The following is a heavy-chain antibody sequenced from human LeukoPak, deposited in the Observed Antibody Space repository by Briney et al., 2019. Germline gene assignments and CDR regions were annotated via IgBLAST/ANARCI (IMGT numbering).Heavy chain of an antibody. D-gene: IGHD3-10*01. CDR3: FRFYFGMDV. J-gene: IGHJ6*02. Sequence: ASVKVSCKASGYTFTSYDINWVRQAPGQGLEWVGWMNPSTGDIGYAQKFRGRITLTRDTSINTAFLELRSLRSEDAAVHGAFRFYFGMDVWGQGTTVAVSS. CDR1: GYTFTSYD. CDR2: MNPSTGDI. V-gene: IGHV1-8*01.